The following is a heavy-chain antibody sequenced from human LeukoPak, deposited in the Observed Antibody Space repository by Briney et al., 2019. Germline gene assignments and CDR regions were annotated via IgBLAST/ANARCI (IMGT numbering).Heavy chain of an antibody. CDR1: GFTVSTNY. D-gene: IGHD5-12*01. CDR2: IYSGGYS. Sequence: QTGGSLRLSCTASGFTVSTNYMSWVRQAPGMGLEWVSVIYSGGYSYYADSVKGRSTISRDNSKNTLYLQMNSLRAEDTAVYYCARGGAYDSWNYFDYWGQGTLVTVSS. J-gene: IGHJ4*02. CDR3: ARGGAYDSWNYFDY. V-gene: IGHV3-66*01.